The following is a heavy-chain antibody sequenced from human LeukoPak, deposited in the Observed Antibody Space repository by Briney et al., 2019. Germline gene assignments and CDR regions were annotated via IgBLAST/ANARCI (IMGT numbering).Heavy chain of an antibody. CDR3: AREPVVAAAGYNWFDP. V-gene: IGHV4-61*02. D-gene: IGHD6-13*01. CDR1: GGSISSGSYY. J-gene: IGHJ5*02. Sequence: SETLSLTCTVSGGSISSGSYYWRWIRQPAGKGLEWIGRIYTSGSTNYNPSLKSRLTMSVDTSKNQFSLKLSSVTAADWALYYRAREPVVAAAGYNWFDPWGQETLVTVSS. CDR2: IYTSGST.